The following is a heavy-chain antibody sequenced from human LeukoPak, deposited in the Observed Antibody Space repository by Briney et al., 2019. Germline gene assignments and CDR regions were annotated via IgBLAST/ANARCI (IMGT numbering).Heavy chain of an antibody. CDR3: ARDGGYCSGGSCYLSAFDI. J-gene: IGHJ3*02. V-gene: IGHV1-2*02. Sequence: ASVKVSCKASGYTLTGYYMHWVRQAPGQGLEWMGWINPNSGGTNYAQKFQGRVTMTRDTSISTAYMELSRLRSDDTAVYYCARDGGYCSGGSCYLSAFDIWGQGTMVTVSS. D-gene: IGHD2-15*01. CDR1: GYTLTGYY. CDR2: INPNSGGT.